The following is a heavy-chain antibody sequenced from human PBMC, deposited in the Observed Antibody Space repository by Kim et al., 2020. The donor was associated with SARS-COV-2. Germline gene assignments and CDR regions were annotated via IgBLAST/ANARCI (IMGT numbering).Heavy chain of an antibody. Sequence: SETLSLTCTVSGDSISSSSYYWGWIRQPPGKGLEWIGSIYYSGSTYYNPSLKSRVTISVDTSKNQFSLKLSSVTAADTAVYYCARGYYYGSGSYPPGEWGQGTLVTVSS. D-gene: IGHD3-10*01. CDR3: ARGYYYGSGSYPPGE. CDR1: GDSISSSSYY. CDR2: IYYSGST. J-gene: IGHJ4*02. V-gene: IGHV4-39*01.